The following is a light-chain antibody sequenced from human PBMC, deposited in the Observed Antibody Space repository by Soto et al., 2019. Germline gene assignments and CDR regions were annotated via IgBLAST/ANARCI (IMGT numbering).Light chain of an antibody. CDR2: AAS. Sequence: DIQMTQSPSSLSASVGDRVTITCQASQSISSYLNWYQQKPGKVPKLLIYAASSLQTGVPSRFSGSGSGTDFTLTISSLQPEDFATYYCQQSYSTPRTFGQGTKVEIK. CDR3: QQSYSTPRT. J-gene: IGKJ1*01. V-gene: IGKV1-39*01. CDR1: QSISSY.